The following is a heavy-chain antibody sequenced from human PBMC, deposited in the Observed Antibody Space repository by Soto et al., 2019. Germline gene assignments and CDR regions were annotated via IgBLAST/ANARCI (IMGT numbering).Heavy chain of an antibody. V-gene: IGHV1-69*02. D-gene: IGHD4-4*01. CDR2: IIPILGIA. J-gene: IGHJ4*02. Sequence: QVQLVQSGAEVKKPGSSVKVSCKASGGTFSSYTISWVRQAPGQGLEWMGRIIPILGIANYAQKFQGRVTITADKSTSTAYMELSSLRSEDTAAYYCARSPPNYSNYSPLDYWGQGTLVTVSS. CDR1: GGTFSSYT. CDR3: ARSPPNYSNYSPLDY.